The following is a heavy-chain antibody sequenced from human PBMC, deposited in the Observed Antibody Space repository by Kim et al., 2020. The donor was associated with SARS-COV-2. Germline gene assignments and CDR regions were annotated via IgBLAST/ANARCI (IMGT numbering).Heavy chain of an antibody. Sequence: ASVKVSCKVSGYTLTELSMHWVRQAPGKGLEWMGGFDPEDGETIYAQKFQGRVTMTEDTSTDTAYMELSSLRSEDTAVYYCATDRFGREPFNYYYYGMDVWGQGTTVTVSS. J-gene: IGHJ6*02. D-gene: IGHD3-16*01. CDR2: FDPEDGET. CDR3: ATDRFGREPFNYYYYGMDV. V-gene: IGHV1-24*01. CDR1: GYTLTELS.